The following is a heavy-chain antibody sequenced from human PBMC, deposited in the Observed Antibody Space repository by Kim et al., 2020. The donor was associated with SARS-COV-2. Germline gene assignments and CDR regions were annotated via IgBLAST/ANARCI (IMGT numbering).Heavy chain of an antibody. D-gene: IGHD2-15*01. J-gene: IGHJ3*01. Sequence: PYLRSRVTMSVDTSKNQFSLKLNSVSAADTAVYYCAASDFYGGRPVDCFDLWGQGTMVTVSS. V-gene: IGHV4-4*07. CDR3: AASDFYGGRPVDCFDL.